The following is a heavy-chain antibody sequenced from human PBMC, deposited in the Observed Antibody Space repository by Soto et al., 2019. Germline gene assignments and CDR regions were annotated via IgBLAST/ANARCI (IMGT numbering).Heavy chain of an antibody. V-gene: IGHV4-59*01. D-gene: IGHD4-17*01. CDR3: ACDRATQKDEVDYRTSNWFDP. Sequence: SETLSLTCTVSGGSISSYYWSWIRQPPGKGLEWIGYIYYSGSTNYNPSLKSRVTISVDTSKNQFSLKLSSVTAADTAVYYCACDRATQKDEVDYRTSNWFDPWGQGTLVTVSS. J-gene: IGHJ5*02. CDR2: IYYSGST. CDR1: GGSISSYY.